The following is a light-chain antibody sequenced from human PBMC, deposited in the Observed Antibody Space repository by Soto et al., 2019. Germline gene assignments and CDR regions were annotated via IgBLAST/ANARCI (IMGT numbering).Light chain of an antibody. Sequence: EVVLTQSPGTLSLSPGERATLSCRASQSVSSYLAWYQQKPGQAPRLLIYGASTRAPGIPARFSGRGSGADFTLTISSLEPEDFALYYCQQRSDSITFGQGTRLEIK. CDR3: QQRSDSIT. J-gene: IGKJ5*01. V-gene: IGKV3-11*01. CDR2: GAS. CDR1: QSVSSY.